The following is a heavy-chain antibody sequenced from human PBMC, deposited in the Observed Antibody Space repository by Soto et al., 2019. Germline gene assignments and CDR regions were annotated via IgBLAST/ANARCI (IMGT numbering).Heavy chain of an antibody. J-gene: IGHJ4*02. D-gene: IGHD6-19*01. V-gene: IGHV3-23*01. CDR1: GFTFSSYA. CDR2: VSGSAGST. Sequence: EVQLLESGGGLVQPGGSLRLSCAASGFTFSSYAMSWVRQAPGKGLEWVSVVSGSAGSTYYADSVKGRFTISRDNSRNKVFLQLNYLRAEDTASYYCAREDTGSGALDYWGQGTLVTVSS. CDR3: AREDTGSGALDY.